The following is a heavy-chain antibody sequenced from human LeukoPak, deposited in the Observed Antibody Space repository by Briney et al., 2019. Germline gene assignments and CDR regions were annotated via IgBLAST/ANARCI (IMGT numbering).Heavy chain of an antibody. D-gene: IGHD3-16*01. CDR1: GLAFSTFE. CDR2: ISSSGSTI. CDR3: ARVGAYAAVNC. Sequence: GGSLRLSCAASGLAFSTFEMNWVRQAPGKGLEWVSYISSSGSTIYHADSVKGRFTISRDNAKNSLYLQMHSLRAEDTAVYYCARVGAYAAVNCWGQGTLVTVSS. V-gene: IGHV3-48*03. J-gene: IGHJ4*02.